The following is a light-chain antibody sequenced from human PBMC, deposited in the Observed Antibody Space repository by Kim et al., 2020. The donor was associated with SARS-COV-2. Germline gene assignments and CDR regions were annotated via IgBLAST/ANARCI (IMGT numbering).Light chain of an antibody. Sequence: ELTQPPSASGTPGQTVTISCSGSRSNIGSTYVYWYQQFPGAAPKLLIYRDNQRPSGVPDRFSGSKSGTSASLDIRGLRSEDEADYYCVARDDTMSVLVFGGGTQLTVL. CDR1: RSNIGSTY. J-gene: IGLJ3*02. V-gene: IGLV1-47*01. CDR2: RDN. CDR3: VARDDTMSVLV.